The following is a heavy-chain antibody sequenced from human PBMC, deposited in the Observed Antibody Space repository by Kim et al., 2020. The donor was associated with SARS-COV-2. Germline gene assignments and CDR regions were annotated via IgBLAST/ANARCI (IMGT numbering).Heavy chain of an antibody. J-gene: IGHJ4*02. Sequence: SETLSLTCTVSGGSISSSSYYWGWIRQPPGKGLEWIGSIYYSGSTYYNPSLKSRVTISVDTSKNQFSLKLSSVTAADTAVYYCARQNSYYDILTGYLVYSYFDYWGQGTLVTVSS. CDR3: ARQNSYYDILTGYLVYSYFDY. CDR1: GGSISSSSYY. V-gene: IGHV4-39*01. D-gene: IGHD3-9*01. CDR2: IYYSGST.